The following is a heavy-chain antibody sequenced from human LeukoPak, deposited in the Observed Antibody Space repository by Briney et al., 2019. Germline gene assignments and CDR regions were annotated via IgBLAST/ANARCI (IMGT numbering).Heavy chain of an antibody. D-gene: IGHD3-16*01. Sequence: SETLSLTCAVSGGSISTNNWWSWVRQPPGKGLEWIGEIYHTGSTNYSPSLRSRVTMSIDKSNNQFSLNLNSVTAADTAVYYCAKSGDYLWDYWGQGTLVAVSS. J-gene: IGHJ4*02. V-gene: IGHV4-4*02. CDR1: GGSISTNNW. CDR3: AKSGDYLWDY. CDR2: IYHTGST.